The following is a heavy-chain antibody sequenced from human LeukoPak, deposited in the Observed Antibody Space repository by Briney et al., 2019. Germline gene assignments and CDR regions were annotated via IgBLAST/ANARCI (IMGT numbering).Heavy chain of an antibody. V-gene: IGHV3-15*01. CDR2: IKSKTDGGTT. CDR1: GFIFSSYE. D-gene: IGHD2-15*01. CDR3: TADMPASSRAADY. Sequence: GGSLRLSCAASGFIFSSYEFYWVRHAPGMGLEWVGRIKSKTDGGTTDYSAPVKGRFTISRDDSKNTLYMQINSLKTEDTAVYYCTADMPASSRAADYWGQGTLVTVSS. J-gene: IGHJ4*02.